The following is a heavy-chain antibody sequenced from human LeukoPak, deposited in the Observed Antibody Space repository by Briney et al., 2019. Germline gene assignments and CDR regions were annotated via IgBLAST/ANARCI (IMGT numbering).Heavy chain of an antibody. J-gene: IGHJ4*02. CDR3: ASLSWTWDY. CDR1: GFTFSTYG. D-gene: IGHD2-15*01. CDR2: IWYGGSNT. Sequence: GGSLRLSCAASGFTFSTYGMHWVRQAPGKGLEWVAVIWYGGSNTYYADSVKGRFTISRDNSKNSLYLQMNSLRAEDTAVYHCASLSWTWDYWGQGTLVTVSS. V-gene: IGHV3-33*08.